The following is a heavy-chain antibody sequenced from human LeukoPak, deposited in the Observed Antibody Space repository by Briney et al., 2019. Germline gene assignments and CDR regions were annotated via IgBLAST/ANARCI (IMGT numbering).Heavy chain of an antibody. D-gene: IGHD3-22*01. CDR3: ARHGYYYDSSGYYPNWFDP. CDR1: GGSISSYY. J-gene: IGHJ5*02. CDR2: IYYSGST. V-gene: IGHV4-59*08. Sequence: SETLSLTCTVSGGSISSYYWSWIRQPPGKGLEWIGYIYYSGSTNYNPSLKSRVTISVDTSKNQFSLKLSSVTAADTAVYYCARHGYYYDSSGYYPNWFDPWGQGTLVTVPS.